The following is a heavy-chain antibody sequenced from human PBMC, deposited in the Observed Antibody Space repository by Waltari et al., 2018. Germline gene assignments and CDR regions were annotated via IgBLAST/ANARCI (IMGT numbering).Heavy chain of an antibody. D-gene: IGHD3-16*01. CDR1: GFTFKKFW. V-gene: IGHV3-7*01. Sequence: EVQLVESGGGLVQPGGSLSLSCAASGFTFKKFWMTWVRQAPGKGLEWLANINQGGGEKYYVDSLKGRFTISRDNAKNSLYLQMTSLRAEDTAVYYCARHAWGYFQYWGQGTLVTVSS. CDR3: ARHAWGYFQY. J-gene: IGHJ1*01. CDR2: INQGGGEK.